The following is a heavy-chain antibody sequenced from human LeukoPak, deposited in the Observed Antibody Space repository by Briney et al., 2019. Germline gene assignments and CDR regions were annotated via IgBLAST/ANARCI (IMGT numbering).Heavy chain of an antibody. CDR2: IISSAAST. D-gene: IGHD4-4*01. CDR3: AKSVPSKY. Sequence: GGSLRLSCTVSGLTFGDYAMSWVRQAPGKGLEWVSHIISSAASTDYADSVKGRFTISRDNSKNTLYLQMTSLRAEDTAVYYCAKSVPSKYWGQGTLVTVSS. J-gene: IGHJ4*02. CDR1: GLTFGDYA. V-gene: IGHV3-23*01.